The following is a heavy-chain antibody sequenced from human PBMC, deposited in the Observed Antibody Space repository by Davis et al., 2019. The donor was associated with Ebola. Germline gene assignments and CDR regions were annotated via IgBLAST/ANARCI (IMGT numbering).Heavy chain of an antibody. CDR2: ISSSSSTI. CDR3: ARDPGDCSSTSCYFDY. J-gene: IGHJ4*02. V-gene: IGHV3-48*02. Sequence: GESLKISCAASGFTFSSYSTNWVRQAPGKGLEWVSYISSSSSTIYYADSVKGRFTISRDNAKNSLYLQMNSLRDEDTAVYYCARDPGDCSSTSCYFDYWGQGTLVTVSS. CDR1: GFTFSSYS. D-gene: IGHD2-2*01.